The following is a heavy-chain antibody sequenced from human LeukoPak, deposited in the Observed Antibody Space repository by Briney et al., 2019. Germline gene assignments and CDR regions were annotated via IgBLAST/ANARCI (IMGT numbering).Heavy chain of an antibody. CDR3: ARESDAYGMDV. CDR2: ISSSSSYI. Sequence: GGSLRLSCAASGFTFSSYAMSWVRQAPGKGLEWVSSISSSSSYIYYADSVKGRFTISRDNAKNSLYLQMNSLRAEDTAVYYCARESDAYGMDVWGQGTTVTVSS. J-gene: IGHJ6*02. V-gene: IGHV3-21*01. CDR1: GFTFSSYA.